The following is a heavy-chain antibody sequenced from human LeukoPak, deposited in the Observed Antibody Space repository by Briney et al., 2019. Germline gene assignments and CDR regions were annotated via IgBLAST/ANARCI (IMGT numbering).Heavy chain of an antibody. V-gene: IGHV3-23*01. J-gene: IGHJ6*03. CDR2: ISGSGGST. D-gene: IGHD6-19*01. CDR3: AKDLEGGWYSSYSYYMDV. Sequence: GGSLRLSCAASGFTFSSYAMSWVRQAPGKGLEWVSAISGSGGSTYYADSVKGRFTISRDNSKNTLYLQMNSLRAEDTAVYYCAKDLEGGWYSSYSYYMDVWGKGTTVTVSS. CDR1: GFTFSSYA.